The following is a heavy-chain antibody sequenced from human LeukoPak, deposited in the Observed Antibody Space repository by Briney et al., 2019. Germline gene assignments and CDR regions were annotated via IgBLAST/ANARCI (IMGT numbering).Heavy chain of an antibody. D-gene: IGHD3-3*01. J-gene: IGHJ3*02. CDR2: SNHSGST. V-gene: IGHV4-34*01. CDR3: ARGYYDFWSGYWDADGRPDAFDI. Sequence: SDPLSLTCAVYVGSFSCDFWSWIRQPPGEVLEWFGESNHSGSTNYNPSLKSRVTISIDTSKNQLSLKLSSVTAADTAVYYCARGYYDFWSGYWDADGRPDAFDISGQGKTFTVSS. CDR1: VGSFSCDF.